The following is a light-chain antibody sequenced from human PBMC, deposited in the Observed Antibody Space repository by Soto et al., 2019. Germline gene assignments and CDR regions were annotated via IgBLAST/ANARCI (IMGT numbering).Light chain of an antibody. Sequence: IQLTQSPSSVSAAVGDRVTITCRASQGISRSLAWYQQEPGKAPKLLIYAASTLQSGVPSRFSGSGSGTDFTLTISSLQPEDCATYYCQQLNSYPITLGQGTRLEI. CDR2: AAS. V-gene: IGKV1-9*01. CDR1: QGISRS. CDR3: QQLNSYPIT. J-gene: IGKJ5*01.